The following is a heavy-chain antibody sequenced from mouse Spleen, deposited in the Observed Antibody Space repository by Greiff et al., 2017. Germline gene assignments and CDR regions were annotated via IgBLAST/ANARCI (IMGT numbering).Heavy chain of an antibody. V-gene: IGHV5-17*01. Sequence: EVQLVESGGGLVKPGGSLKLSCAASGFTFSDYGMHWVRQAPEKGLEWVAYISSGSSTIYYADTVKGRFTISRDNAKNTLFLQMTSLRSEDTAMYYCANDGSYEGYYAMDYWGQGTSVTVSS. J-gene: IGHJ4*01. D-gene: IGHD1-1*02. CDR3: ANDGSYEGYYAMDY. CDR2: ISSGSSTI. CDR1: GFTFSDYG.